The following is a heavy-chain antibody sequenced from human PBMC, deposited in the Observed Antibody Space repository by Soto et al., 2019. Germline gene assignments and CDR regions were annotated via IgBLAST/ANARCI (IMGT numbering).Heavy chain of an antibody. V-gene: IGHV3-21*01. Sequence: GGSLRLSCAASVFTFSSYSMNWVRQAPGKGPEWVSSISSSSSYIYYADSVKGRFTISRDNAKNSLYPQMNSLRAEDTAVYYCARGLYYYDSSGYYGNWGQGTLVTISS. CDR1: VFTFSSYS. CDR3: ARGLYYYDSSGYYGN. J-gene: IGHJ4*02. CDR2: ISSSSSYI. D-gene: IGHD3-22*01.